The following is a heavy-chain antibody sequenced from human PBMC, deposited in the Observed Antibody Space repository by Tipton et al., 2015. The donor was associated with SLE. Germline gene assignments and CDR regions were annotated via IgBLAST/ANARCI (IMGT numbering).Heavy chain of an antibody. V-gene: IGHV3-30*18. D-gene: IGHD1-26*01. Sequence: QLVQSGGGVVQPGRSLRLSCAASGFTLRSFGMHWVRQAPGKGLEWVAVISYDGSDKYYADSVKGRFTISRDNSKNTVYLQMNSLRTEDTAFYYCAKDLIPGILQHWGQGTLVTVSS. CDR2: ISYDGSDK. CDR3: AKDLIPGILQH. CDR1: GFTLRSFG. J-gene: IGHJ1*01.